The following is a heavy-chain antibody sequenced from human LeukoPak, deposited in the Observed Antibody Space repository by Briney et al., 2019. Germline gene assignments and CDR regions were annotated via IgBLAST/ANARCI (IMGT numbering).Heavy chain of an antibody. CDR1: GFTFSSYA. CDR3: ARGGIQVSGIDEFDY. D-gene: IGHD6-19*01. CDR2: ISGSGGST. J-gene: IGHJ4*02. Sequence: GGSLRLSCAASGFTFSSYAMSWVRQAPGKGLEWVSAISGSGGSTYYADSVKGRFTISRDNSKNTLYLQMNSLRAEDTAVYYCARGGIQVSGIDEFDYWGQGTLVTVSS. V-gene: IGHV3-23*01.